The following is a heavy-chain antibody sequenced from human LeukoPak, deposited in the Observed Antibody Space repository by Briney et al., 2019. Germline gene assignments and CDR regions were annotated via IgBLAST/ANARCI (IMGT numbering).Heavy chain of an antibody. D-gene: IGHD6-13*01. Sequence: PSETLSLTCTVSGGSIRNYYWSWLRQPPRKGVEGSGYIYYSGSTKYNASLKSRVTISVNASKNQFSLKLSSVTAADTAVYYCARHSITAGTEYAFDIWGQGTMGTVSS. CDR2: IYYSGST. J-gene: IGHJ3*02. CDR3: ARHSITAGTEYAFDI. V-gene: IGHV4-59*08. CDR1: GGSIRNYY.